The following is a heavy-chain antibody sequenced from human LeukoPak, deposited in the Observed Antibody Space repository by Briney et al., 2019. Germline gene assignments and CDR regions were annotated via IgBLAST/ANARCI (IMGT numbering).Heavy chain of an antibody. CDR3: ATDGAGFDT. Sequence: GGSLRLSCAASGFTFNDYYMRWIRQAPGKGLEWLSYINIGGTNTHYADSVKGRFTISRDNAKKSLYLEMNNLRAEDTAVYHCATDGAGFDTWGQGVLVTVSS. J-gene: IGHJ5*02. V-gene: IGHV3-11*01. CDR2: INIGGTNT. CDR1: GFTFNDYY.